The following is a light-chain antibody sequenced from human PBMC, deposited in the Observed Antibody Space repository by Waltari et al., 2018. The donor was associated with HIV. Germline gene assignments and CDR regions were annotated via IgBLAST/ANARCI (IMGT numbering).Light chain of an antibody. V-gene: IGLV2-14*01. CDR2: EVS. J-gene: IGLJ2*01. CDR1: SSDVGGYNY. Sequence: QSALTQPASVSGSPGQSITISCTGTSSDVGGYNYVPWYRHHPGKAPKLMIYEVSNRPSGVSNRFSGSKSGNTASLTISGLQAEDEADYFCSSYRSSSTPVVFGGGTKLTVL. CDR3: SSYRSSSTPVV.